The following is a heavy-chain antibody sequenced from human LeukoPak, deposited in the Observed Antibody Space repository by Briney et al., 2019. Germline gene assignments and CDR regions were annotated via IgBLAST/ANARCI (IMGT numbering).Heavy chain of an antibody. CDR1: GFTFTYYG. CDR2: VRSDGSDK. Sequence: GGSLRLSCGASGFTFTYYGVHWVRQAPGKGLEWVTFVRSDGSDKYYADSVKGRFTFSRDNSKNTVYLQMNSLRPEDTAVYYCVRDRDWAFDYWGQGSLVTVSS. J-gene: IGHJ4*02. V-gene: IGHV3-30*02. CDR3: VRDRDWAFDY. D-gene: IGHD2-21*02.